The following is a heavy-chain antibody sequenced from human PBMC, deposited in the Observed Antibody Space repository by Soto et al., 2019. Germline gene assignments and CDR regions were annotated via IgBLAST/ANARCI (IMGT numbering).Heavy chain of an antibody. J-gene: IGHJ6*02. V-gene: IGHV1-69*01. D-gene: IGHD2-15*01. CDR2: IIPIFGTA. CDR1: GGTFSSYA. CDR3: ARDSPDCSGGSCYSDDYYGMDV. Sequence: QVQLVQSGAEVKKPGSSVKVSCKASGGTFSSYAISWVRQAPGQGLEWMRGIIPIFGTANYAQKFQGRVTITADESTSIAYMELRSLRSEDTAVYYCARDSPDCSGGSCYSDDYYGMDVWGQGTTVTVSS.